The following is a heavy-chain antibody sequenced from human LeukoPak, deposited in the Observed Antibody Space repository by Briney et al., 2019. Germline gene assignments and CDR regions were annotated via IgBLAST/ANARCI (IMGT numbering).Heavy chain of an antibody. V-gene: IGHV3-7*01. Sequence: GGSLRLSCAASGFTFSDYWMNWVRQAPGKGLEWVANIKQDGSETSYVDSVRGRFTISRDNAKNSLYLQMNSLRAEDTAVYYCAKVRDRRDGFNFYFYYYMDVWGKGPRSPSP. CDR2: IKQDGSET. D-gene: IGHD5-24*01. CDR3: AKVRDRRDGFNFYFYYYMDV. CDR1: GFTFSDYW. J-gene: IGHJ6*03.